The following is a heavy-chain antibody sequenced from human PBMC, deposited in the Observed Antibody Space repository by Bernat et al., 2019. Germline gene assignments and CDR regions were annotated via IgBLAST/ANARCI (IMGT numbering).Heavy chain of an antibody. Sequence: QVQLVQSGAEVMKPGASVKVSCRTSGYTFTTYYIHWVRQAPGQGLEWMGIINPSGGSTNYAQKLQGIVTMTRDTSTSTVYMELSSLTSDDTAVYYCARALPAMARAYFDYWGQGTPVTVSS. CDR3: ARALPAMARAYFDY. CDR2: INPSGGST. J-gene: IGHJ4*02. D-gene: IGHD5-18*01. V-gene: IGHV1-46*03. CDR1: GYTFTTYY.